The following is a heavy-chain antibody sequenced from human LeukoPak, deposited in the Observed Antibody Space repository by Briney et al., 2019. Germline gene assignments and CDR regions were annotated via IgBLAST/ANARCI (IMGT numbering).Heavy chain of an antibody. CDR1: GGSFSGYY. CDR3: ARGGYSGYDSVIDY. J-gene: IGHJ4*02. Sequence: PSETLSLTCAVYGGSFSGYYWSWIRQPPGKGLEWIGEINHSGSTDYNPSLKSRVTISVDTSKKQFSLKLSSVTAADTAVYYCARGGYSGYDSVIDYWGQGALVTVSS. CDR2: INHSGST. V-gene: IGHV4-34*01. D-gene: IGHD5-12*01.